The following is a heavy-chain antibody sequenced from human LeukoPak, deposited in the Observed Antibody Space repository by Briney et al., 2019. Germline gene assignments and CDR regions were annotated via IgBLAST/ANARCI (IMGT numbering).Heavy chain of an antibody. CDR1: GGTFSSYA. CDR3: ARRRGYSYGSLDY. Sequence: GASVKVSCKASGGTFSSYAISWVRQAPGQGLEWMGGIIPIFGTANYAQKFQGRVTITADESTSTAYMELSSLRSEDTAVYYCARRRGYSYGSLDYWGPGTLVTVSS. CDR2: IIPIFGTA. J-gene: IGHJ4*02. D-gene: IGHD5-18*01. V-gene: IGHV1-69*13.